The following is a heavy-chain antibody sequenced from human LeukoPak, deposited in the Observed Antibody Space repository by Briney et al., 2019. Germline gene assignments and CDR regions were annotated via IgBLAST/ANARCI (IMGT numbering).Heavy chain of an antibody. D-gene: IGHD2-21*01. V-gene: IGHV1-2*02. J-gene: IGHJ6*03. CDR2: INPNSGGT. CDR3: ARLWLGGDYYYYYMDV. Sequence: ASVKVSCKASGYTFTGYYMHWVRQAPGQGLEWMGWINPNSGGTNYAQKLQGRVTMTTDTSTSTAYMELRSLRSDDTAVYYCARLWLGGDYYYYYMDVWGKGTTVTVSS. CDR1: GYTFTGYY.